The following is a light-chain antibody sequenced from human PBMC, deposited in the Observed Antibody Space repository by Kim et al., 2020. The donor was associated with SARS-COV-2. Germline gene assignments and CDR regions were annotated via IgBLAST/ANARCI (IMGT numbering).Light chain of an antibody. J-gene: IGLJ1*01. CDR1: SSEFDGYNY. V-gene: IGLV2-11*01. CDR2: DIS. Sequence: PRPAVTISCTVTSSEFDGYNYVSWYQPHPSKARKHMICDISKRPSGVPDRFSGTKSGNTASLTISGLQAEDEADYYCCSYAGSLYVFGTGTKVTVL. CDR3: CSYAGSLYV.